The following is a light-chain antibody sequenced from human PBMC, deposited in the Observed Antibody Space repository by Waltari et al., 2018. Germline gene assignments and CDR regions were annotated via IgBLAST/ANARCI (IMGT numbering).Light chain of an antibody. Sequence: DIVMTQSPLSLPVAPGEAASISCRSSQSLLARGYNYLEWYVQKPGQSPHLLIYLGYIRASGVPDRFSGGGSGSYFTLKISRVEAEDVGVYYCMQSLQSRTFGGGTRVEI. J-gene: IGKJ4*01. CDR3: MQSLQSRT. CDR2: LGY. CDR1: QSLLARGYNY. V-gene: IGKV2-28*01.